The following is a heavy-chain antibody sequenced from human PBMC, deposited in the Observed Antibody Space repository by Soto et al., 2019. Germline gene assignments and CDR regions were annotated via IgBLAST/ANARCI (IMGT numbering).Heavy chain of an antibody. CDR1: GFSLSTSGVG. D-gene: IGHD2-15*01. CDR2: IYWDDDK. CDR3: DYLPCSGGSCYWFSFSGMDV. V-gene: IGHV2-5*02. Sequence: QITLKESGPTLVKPTQTLTLTCTFSGFSLSTSGVGVAWIRQPPGKALEWLALIYWDDDKRYSPSLESRLTITKDTSKNQVVLTMTTVDSVATAKYYCDYLPCSGGSCYWFSFSGMDVWGQGTTVTVSS. J-gene: IGHJ6*02.